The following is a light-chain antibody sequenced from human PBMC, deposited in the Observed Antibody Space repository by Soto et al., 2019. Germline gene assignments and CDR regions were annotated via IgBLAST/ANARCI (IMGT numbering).Light chain of an antibody. Sequence: QSAPTQPASVSGSPGQSITISCTGSSSDIGAYDYVSWYQQRPVKAPKLMIFDVTNRLSGVSDRFSGSKSGNTASLTISGLQTEDEADYYCSSYTSSSTPYVFGTGTKLTVL. J-gene: IGLJ1*01. CDR1: SSDIGAYDY. V-gene: IGLV2-14*01. CDR3: SSYTSSSTPYV. CDR2: DVT.